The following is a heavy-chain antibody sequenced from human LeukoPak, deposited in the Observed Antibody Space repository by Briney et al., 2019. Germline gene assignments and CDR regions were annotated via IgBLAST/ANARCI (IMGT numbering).Heavy chain of an antibody. D-gene: IGHD3-3*01. J-gene: IGHJ4*02. CDR2: IYWDDDK. Sequence: ESGPTLVKPTQTLTLTCTFSVFSLSTPGVGVARIRHPPGKALEWLGFIYWDDDKRYSPSRKSGLTITKDTSRNQVVLTMTNMDPVDTATYYCAPSRNFPLVASPLENWGKGTLVTVSS. CDR3: APSRNFPLVASPLEN. V-gene: IGHV2-5*02. CDR1: VFSLSTPGVG.